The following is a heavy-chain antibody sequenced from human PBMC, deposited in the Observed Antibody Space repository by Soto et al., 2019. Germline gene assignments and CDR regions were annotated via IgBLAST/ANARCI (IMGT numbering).Heavy chain of an antibody. J-gene: IGHJ4*02. CDR3: AKRRGYSYGYM. Sequence: EVQLLESGGGLVQPGGSLRLSCAASGFTFSSYAMSWVRQAPGKGLEWVSAISGGGSTYYADSVKGRFTISRDNSKNTLYLQMNSLRAEDTAVYYCAKRRGYSYGYMWGQGTLVTVSS. CDR1: GFTFSSYA. CDR2: ISGGGST. V-gene: IGHV3-23*01. D-gene: IGHD5-18*01.